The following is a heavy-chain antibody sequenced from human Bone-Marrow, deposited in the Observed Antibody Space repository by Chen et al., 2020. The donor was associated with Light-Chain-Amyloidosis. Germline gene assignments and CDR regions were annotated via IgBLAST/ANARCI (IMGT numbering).Heavy chain of an antibody. CDR2: VSSGGANT. Sequence: EVQLLESGGGLVQPWGSLRLSCSASGFTFINSAMTWVRQAPWKGLEWVSTVSSGGANTYYADSVKGRYTISRDISRTTLYLQMNSLRAEDTALYYCAKSIRYSRVAMDLWGQGTLVTVFS. D-gene: IGHD6-13*01. CDR3: AKSIRYSRVAMDL. V-gene: IGHV3-23*01. CDR1: GFTFINSA. J-gene: IGHJ5*02.